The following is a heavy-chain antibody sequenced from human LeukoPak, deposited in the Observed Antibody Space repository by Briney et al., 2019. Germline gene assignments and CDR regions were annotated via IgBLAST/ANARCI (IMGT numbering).Heavy chain of an antibody. CDR1: GFIFSSYS. Sequence: GGSLRLSCAASGFIFSSYSMNWVRQAPGKGLEWISYISGGGGNIHYADSVEGRFTISRDNAKNSVYLQMNSLRAEDSAVYYCARDFNRAFDFWGQGILVTVSS. CDR3: ARDFNRAFDF. CDR2: ISGGGGNI. D-gene: IGHD1-14*01. V-gene: IGHV3-48*01. J-gene: IGHJ4*02.